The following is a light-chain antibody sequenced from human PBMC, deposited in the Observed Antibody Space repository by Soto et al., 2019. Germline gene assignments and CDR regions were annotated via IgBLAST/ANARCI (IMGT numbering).Light chain of an antibody. Sequence: EIVMTQSPATLSVSPGERATLSCRASLSVSSNLAWYQQKPGQAPRLLIYGASTRATGIPARFSGSGSGTDFTLTISRLEPEGSGLCHCQQDSNSAPFAQGTRLE. CDR3: QQDSNSAP. J-gene: IGKJ5*01. CDR1: LSVSSN. CDR2: GAS. V-gene: IGKV3-15*01.